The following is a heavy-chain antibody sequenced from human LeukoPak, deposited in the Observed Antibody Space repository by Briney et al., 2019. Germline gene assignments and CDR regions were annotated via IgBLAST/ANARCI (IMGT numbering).Heavy chain of an antibody. CDR1: GFTFSSYS. J-gene: IGHJ4*02. CDR3: ARGGYCSSTSCTKRFDY. CDR2: ISSSSSYI. D-gene: IGHD2-2*01. V-gene: IGHV3-21*01. Sequence: PGGSLRLSCAASGFTFSSYSMNWVRQAPGKGLEWVSSISSSSSYICYADSVKGRFTISRDNAKNSLYLQMNSLRAEDTAVYYCARGGYCSSTSCTKRFDYWGQGTLVTVSS.